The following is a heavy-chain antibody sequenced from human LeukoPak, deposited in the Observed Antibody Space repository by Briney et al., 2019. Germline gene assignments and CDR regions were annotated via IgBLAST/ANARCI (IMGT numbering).Heavy chain of an antibody. V-gene: IGHV4-34*01. J-gene: IGHJ5*02. Sequence: PSETLSLTCAVYGGSFSGYYWSWIRQPPGKGLEWIGEINHSGSTNYNPSLKSRVTISVDTSKNQFSLKLSSVTAADTAVYYCARGGVVVPAARGSWFDPWGQGTLVTVSS. D-gene: IGHD2-2*01. CDR3: ARGGVVVPAARGSWFDP. CDR1: GGSFSGYY. CDR2: INHSGST.